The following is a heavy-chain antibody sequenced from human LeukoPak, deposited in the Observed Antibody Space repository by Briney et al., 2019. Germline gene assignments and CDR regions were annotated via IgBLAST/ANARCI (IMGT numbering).Heavy chain of an antibody. D-gene: IGHD6-19*01. CDR1: GYSFTSYW. Sequence: PGESLKISCKGSGYSFTSYWIGWVRQMPGKGLEWMGIIYPGDSDTRYSPSFQGQVTISADKSISTAYLQWSSLKASDTAMYYCARHEGIGRSSGWSPNPDYWGQGTLVTVSS. V-gene: IGHV5-51*01. CDR3: ARHEGIGRSSGWSPNPDY. J-gene: IGHJ4*02. CDR2: IYPGDSDT.